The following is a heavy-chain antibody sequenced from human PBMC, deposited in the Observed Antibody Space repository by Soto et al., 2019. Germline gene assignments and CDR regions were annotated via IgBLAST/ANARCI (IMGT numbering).Heavy chain of an antibody. V-gene: IGHV1-69*13. J-gene: IGHJ4*02. CDR1: GGTFSSYA. CDR2: IIPIFGTA. Sequence: GASVKVSCKASGGTFSSYAISWVRQAPGQGLEWMGGIIPIFGTANYAQKFQGRVTITADESKNTLYLQMGGLRVEDTAIYYCVKRATIAVAATDYFDYWGQGTLVTVSS. CDR3: VKRATIAVAATDYFDY. D-gene: IGHD6-19*01.